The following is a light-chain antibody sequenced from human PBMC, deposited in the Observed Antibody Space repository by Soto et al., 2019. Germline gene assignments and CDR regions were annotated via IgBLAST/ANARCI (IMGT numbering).Light chain of an antibody. CDR3: SSYTSSSTLV. Sequence: QSALTQPASVSGSAGQSITISCTGTSSDVGGYKYVSWYQQHPGEAPKLMIYEVTNRPSGVSNRFSGSKSDNTASLTISGLQADDEADYYCSSYTSSSTLVFGTGTKVTVL. J-gene: IGLJ1*01. CDR1: SSDVGGYKY. CDR2: EVT. V-gene: IGLV2-14*01.